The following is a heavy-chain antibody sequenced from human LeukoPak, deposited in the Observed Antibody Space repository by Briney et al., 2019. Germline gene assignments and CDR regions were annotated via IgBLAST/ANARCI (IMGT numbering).Heavy chain of an antibody. CDR2: IYYSGST. CDR3: ARDRKAARDY. CDR1: GGFINSSSYY. Sequence: SETLSLTRTVSGGFINSSSYYWGWIRQPPGKGLEWIGSIYYSGSTYYNPSLKSRVTISVDTSKNQFSLKLSSVTAADTAFYYCARDRKAARDYWGQGTLVTVSS. V-gene: IGHV4-39*07. D-gene: IGHD6-6*01. J-gene: IGHJ4*02.